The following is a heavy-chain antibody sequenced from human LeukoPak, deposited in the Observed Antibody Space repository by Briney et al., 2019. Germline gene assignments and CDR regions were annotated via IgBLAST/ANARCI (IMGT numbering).Heavy chain of an antibody. Sequence: GGSLRLSCAVSGFTVSSIYMSWVSQAPGKGLEWVSFIYSDGNTYYADSVKGRFTLSRDSSRNTLYLQMNSLRVDDTAVYYCAGDTHSSSWYDHWGQGTLVTVSS. V-gene: IGHV3-53*01. CDR3: AGDTHSSSWYDH. D-gene: IGHD6-19*01. CDR2: IYSDGNT. CDR1: GFTVSSIY. J-gene: IGHJ5*02.